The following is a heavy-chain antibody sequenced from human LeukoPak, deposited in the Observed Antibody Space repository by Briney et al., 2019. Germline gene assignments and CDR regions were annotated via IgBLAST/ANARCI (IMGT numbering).Heavy chain of an antibody. Sequence: SETLSLTCAVSGYSIGSGYYWGWIRQPPGKGLEWIGSISHSGSTFYNPSLKSRVTISVDTSKNQFSLKLSSVTAADTAVYYCARHPDSSGYYIGYWGQGTLVTVSS. CDR3: ARHPDSSGYYIGY. CDR1: GYSIGSGYY. J-gene: IGHJ4*02. V-gene: IGHV4-38-2*01. D-gene: IGHD3-22*01. CDR2: ISHSGST.